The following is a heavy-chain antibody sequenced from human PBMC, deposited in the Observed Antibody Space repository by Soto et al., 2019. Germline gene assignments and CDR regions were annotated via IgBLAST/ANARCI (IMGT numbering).Heavy chain of an antibody. J-gene: IGHJ5*02. CDR1: GFTFSSYA. CDR2: ISYDGSNK. D-gene: IGHD3-22*01. V-gene: IGHV3-30-3*01. CDR3: ARGRYDSSPCDP. Sequence: QVQLVESGGGVVQPGRSLRLSCAASGFTFSSYAMRWVRQAPGKGLEWVAVISYDGSNKYYADSVKGRFTIPRDNSKNTLYLQMNSLRAEDTAVYYCARGRYDSSPCDPWGQGSLVTVSS.